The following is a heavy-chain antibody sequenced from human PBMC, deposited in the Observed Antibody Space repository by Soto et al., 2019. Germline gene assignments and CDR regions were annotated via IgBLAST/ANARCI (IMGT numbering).Heavy chain of an antibody. D-gene: IGHD6-13*01. CDR3: AGTKIPAPGIGNFDY. Sequence: ASVKVSCKASGYTFTSYGISWVRQAPGQGLEWMGWISAYNGNTNYAQKLQGRVTMTTDTSTSTAYMELRSLRSDDTAVYYCAGTKIPAPGIGNFDYWGQGTLVTVSS. V-gene: IGHV1-18*01. J-gene: IGHJ4*02. CDR1: GYTFTSYG. CDR2: ISAYNGNT.